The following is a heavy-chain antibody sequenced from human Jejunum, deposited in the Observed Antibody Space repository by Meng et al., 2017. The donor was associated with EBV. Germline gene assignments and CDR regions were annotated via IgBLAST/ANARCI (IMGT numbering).Heavy chain of an antibody. V-gene: IGHV1-18*01. CDR2: ITVYNGNT. J-gene: IGHJ4*01. CDR1: GYTFTRYG. D-gene: IGHD5-12*01. Sequence: GQLVHSGVDVKKPGASVKVSCKTSGYTFTRYGISWVRQAPGHGPEWMGWITVYNGNTNYAPRLQGRVTMTTDLSTSTAYMELRSLRSDDTAVYYCARDSSGYNANDKVSDYWGQGTLVTVSS. CDR3: ARDSSGYNANDKVSDY.